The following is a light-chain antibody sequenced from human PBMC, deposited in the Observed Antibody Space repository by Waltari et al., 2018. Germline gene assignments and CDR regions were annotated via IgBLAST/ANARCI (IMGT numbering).Light chain of an antibody. V-gene: IGKV1-12*01. CDR1: QDIGRW. CDR2: GAS. Sequence: DIQMIQSPSSVSASLGDRVNITCRASQDIGRWLAWYQHKPGRAPNLLIFGASSLQNGVPSSFSGSGSGTYFTLTINSLQPEDFATYYCQQTNTFPFTFGQGTKLEIK. J-gene: IGKJ2*01. CDR3: QQTNTFPFT.